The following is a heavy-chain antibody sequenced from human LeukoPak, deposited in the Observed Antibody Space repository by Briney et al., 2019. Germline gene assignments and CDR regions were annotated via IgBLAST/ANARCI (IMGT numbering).Heavy chain of an antibody. Sequence: GGSLRLSCAASGFTFDDYTMHWVRQAPGKGLEWVSLISWDGGSTYYADSVKGRFTISRDNSKNSLYLQMNRLRTEDTALYYCAKDSGSLDRYDWYFDLWGRGTLVTVSS. J-gene: IGHJ2*01. V-gene: IGHV3-43*01. CDR1: GFTFDDYT. CDR2: ISWDGGST. D-gene: IGHD3-10*01. CDR3: AKDSGSLDRYDWYFDL.